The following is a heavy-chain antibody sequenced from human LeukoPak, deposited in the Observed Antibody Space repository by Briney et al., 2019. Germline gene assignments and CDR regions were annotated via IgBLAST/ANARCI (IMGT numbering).Heavy chain of an antibody. Sequence: SETLSLTCTVSGGSISSSSYYWGWIRQPPGKGLEWIGSIYYSGSTYYNPSLKSRVTISVDTSKNQFSLKLSSVTAADTAVYYCARVWERSSWYHFDYWGQGTLVTVSS. V-gene: IGHV4-39*07. CDR3: ARVWERSSWYHFDY. J-gene: IGHJ4*02. CDR2: IYYSGST. D-gene: IGHD6-13*01. CDR1: GGSISSSSYY.